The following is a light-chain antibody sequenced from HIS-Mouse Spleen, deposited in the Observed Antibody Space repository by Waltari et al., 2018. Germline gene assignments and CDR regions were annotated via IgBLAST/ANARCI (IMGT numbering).Light chain of an antibody. Sequence: SYELTQPPSVSVSPGQTARITCSGDALPKHYAYWSQQKPGQAPVLGIYKDSERPSGIPERFSGSSSGTTVTLTISGVQAEDEADYYCQSTDSSGTYSVVFGGGTKLTVL. CDR2: KDS. CDR1: ALPKHY. J-gene: IGLJ2*01. V-gene: IGLV3-25*03. CDR3: QSTDSSGTYSVV.